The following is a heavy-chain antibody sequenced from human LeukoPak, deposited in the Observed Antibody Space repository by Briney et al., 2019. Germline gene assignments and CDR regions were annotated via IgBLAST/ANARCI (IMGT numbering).Heavy chain of an antibody. V-gene: IGHV4-61*05. CDR2: IYYSGSI. Sequence: PSETLSLTCTVSGGSISSSSDYWAWVCRPPGKGLEWLGYIYYSGSINYNPSLKSRVTISVDTFKNQFSLKLSSVTAADTAVYYCARGTYYYGSGSYYNPSLVYYYYMDVWGKGTTVTVSS. J-gene: IGHJ6*03. CDR3: ARGTYYYGSGSYYNPSLVYYYYMDV. D-gene: IGHD3-10*01. CDR1: GGSISSSSDY.